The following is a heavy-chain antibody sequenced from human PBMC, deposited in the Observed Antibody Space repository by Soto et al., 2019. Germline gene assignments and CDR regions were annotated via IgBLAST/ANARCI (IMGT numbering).Heavy chain of an antibody. V-gene: IGHV4-59*01. CDR1: GGSISSYY. J-gene: IGHJ3*02. D-gene: IGHD1-26*01. CDR2: IYYSGST. Sequence: SETLSLTCTVSGGSISSYYWSWIRQPPGKGLEWIGYIYYSGSTNYNPSLKSRVTISVDTSKNQFSLKLSSVTAADTAVYYCARGTRGSDAFDIWGQGTTVTVSS. CDR3: ARGTRGSDAFDI.